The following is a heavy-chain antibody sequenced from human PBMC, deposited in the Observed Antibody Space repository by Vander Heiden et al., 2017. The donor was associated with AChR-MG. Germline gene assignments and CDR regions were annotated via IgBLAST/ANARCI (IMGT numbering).Heavy chain of an antibody. CDR1: GFTFSNSD. J-gene: IGHJ4*02. CDR2: VSWNGSRT. V-gene: IGHV3-35*02. D-gene: IGHD3-3*01. Sequence: EVQLVESGGGLVQPGGSVRRSCAASGFTFSNSDTNWRHQAPGKGLECVSGVSWNGSRTNYADSVKGQFIISRDNSRNTLYLQTNSLRAEDTAVYYCVRIGSCITIFGVVILTPAYFDYWGQGTLVTVSS. CDR3: VRIGSCITIFGVVILTPAYFDY.